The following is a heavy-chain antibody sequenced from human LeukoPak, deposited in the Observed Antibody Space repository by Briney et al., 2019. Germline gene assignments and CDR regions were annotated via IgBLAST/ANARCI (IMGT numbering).Heavy chain of an antibody. J-gene: IGHJ4*02. V-gene: IGHV4-61*01. D-gene: IGHD3-10*01. CDR2: IYYSGST. CDR1: GGSVSSGSYY. CDR3: ARKATMVRGVITNDY. Sequence: PSETLSLTCTVSGGSVSSGSYYWSWIRQPPGKGLEWIGYIYYSGSTNYNPPLKSRVTISVDTSKNQFSLKLSSVTAADTAVYYCARKATMVRGVITNDYWGQGTLVTVSS.